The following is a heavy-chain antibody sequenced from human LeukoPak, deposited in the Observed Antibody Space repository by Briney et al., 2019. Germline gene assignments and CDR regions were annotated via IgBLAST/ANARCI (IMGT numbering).Heavy chain of an antibody. V-gene: IGHV3-53*01. J-gene: IGHJ4*02. CDR1: WFTVSSNY. D-gene: IGHD6-19*01. CDR3: AREAASGWNYYFDY. Sequence: PGGSLRLSCAASWFTVSSNYMSWVRQAPGKGLEWVSVIYSGGSTYYADSVKGRFTISRDNSKNTLYLQMNSLRAEDTAVYYCAREAASGWNYYFDYWGQGTLVAVSS. CDR2: IYSGGST.